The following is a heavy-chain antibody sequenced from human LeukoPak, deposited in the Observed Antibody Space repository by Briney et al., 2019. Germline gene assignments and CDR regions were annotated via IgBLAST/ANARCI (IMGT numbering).Heavy chain of an antibody. Sequence: NPGGSLRLSCAASGFTFSNAWMSWVRQAPGKGLEWVGRIKSKTDGGTTDYAAPVKGRFTISRDDSKNTLYLQMNSLKTEDTAVYYRTTSYCSSTSCFPEFDYWGQGTLVTVSS. V-gene: IGHV3-15*01. CDR2: IKSKTDGGTT. D-gene: IGHD2-2*01. CDR3: TTSYCSSTSCFPEFDY. CDR1: GFTFSNAW. J-gene: IGHJ4*02.